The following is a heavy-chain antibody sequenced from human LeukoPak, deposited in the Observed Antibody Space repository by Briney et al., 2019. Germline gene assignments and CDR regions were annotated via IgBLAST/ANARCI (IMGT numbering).Heavy chain of an antibody. CDR3: ARVSPRGIAAAFYNWFDP. CDR2: INHSGST. J-gene: IGHJ5*02. CDR1: GGSFCGHY. V-gene: IGHV4-34*01. Sequence: SETPSLTCAVYGGSFCGHYWSWIRHPPRKGLEWIGEINHSGSTNYSPSLKSRVTISVDTSKNQFSLKLSSVTAADTAVYYCARVSPRGIAAAFYNWFDPCGQGGLVTVSS. D-gene: IGHD6-13*01.